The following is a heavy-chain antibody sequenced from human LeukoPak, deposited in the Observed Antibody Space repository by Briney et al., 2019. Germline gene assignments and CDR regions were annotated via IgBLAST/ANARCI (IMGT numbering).Heavy chain of an antibody. Sequence: ASVKVSCKASGYTFMSYHMHWVRQAPGQGLEWMGIINPSGGSRSNAQKFQGRVTVARDTSTTTVYMELNRLTSNDTAVYYCARDGIGVYTGYSRNVLDSRGQGTLVTVSS. D-gene: IGHD5-12*01. J-gene: IGHJ4*02. CDR2: INPSGGSR. CDR3: ARDGIGVYTGYSRNVLDS. CDR1: GYTFMSYH. V-gene: IGHV1-46*01.